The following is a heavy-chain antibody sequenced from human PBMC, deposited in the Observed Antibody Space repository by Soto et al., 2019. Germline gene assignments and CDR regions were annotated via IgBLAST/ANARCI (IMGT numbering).Heavy chain of an antibody. CDR1: GGSFTNSSYY. CDR2: VSSTQRG. D-gene: IGHD4-17*01. V-gene: IGHV4-39*01. Sequence: SQTLSLTCPVSGGSFTNSSYYWGWLRPAPGKGLEWLRSVSSTQRGYSKSPLKSRVTISVDTSKNPFSLCLNYVTGSDTAVYFCLSKRTTVPTQADFDYWGPVALVTV. J-gene: IGHJ4*02. CDR3: LSKRTTVPTQADFDY.